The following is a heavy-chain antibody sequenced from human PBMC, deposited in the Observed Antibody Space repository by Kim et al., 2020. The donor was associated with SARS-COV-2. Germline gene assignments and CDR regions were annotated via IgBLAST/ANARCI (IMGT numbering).Heavy chain of an antibody. V-gene: IGHV1-18*01. CDR3: ARGPYYGSGTHYRGGNSNFDY. CDR1: GYTFTTYG. Sequence: ASVKVSCKASGYTFTTYGFSWVRQAPGQGLEWMGWITAYNGDTNYAQKFQDRVTMTTDTSTSTVYMELRSLRSDDTAVYYCARGPYYGSGTHYRGGNSNFDYWGQGTLVSVS. J-gene: IGHJ4*02. CDR2: ITAYNGDT. D-gene: IGHD3-10*01.